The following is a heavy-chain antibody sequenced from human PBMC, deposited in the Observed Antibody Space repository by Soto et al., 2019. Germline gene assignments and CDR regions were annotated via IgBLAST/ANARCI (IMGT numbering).Heavy chain of an antibody. CDR2: ISGSGGST. D-gene: IGHD3-10*01. Sequence: GGSLRLSCAASGFTFSSYAMSWVRQAPGKGLEWVSAISGSGGSTYYADSVKGRFTISRDNSKNTLYLQMNSLRAEDTAVYYCANHFIWFGELFLTWEVKYKTVTYWGQGTLVTVSS. CDR3: ANHFIWFGELFLTWEVKYKTVTY. J-gene: IGHJ4*02. V-gene: IGHV3-23*01. CDR1: GFTFSSYA.